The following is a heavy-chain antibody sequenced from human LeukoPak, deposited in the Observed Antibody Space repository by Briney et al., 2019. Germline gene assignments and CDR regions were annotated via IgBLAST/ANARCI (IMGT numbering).Heavy chain of an antibody. J-gene: IGHJ4*02. CDR1: GGTFSSYA. Sequence: ASVKVSCRASGGTFSSYAISWGRQAPGQGREWMGGIIPIFGTANYAQKFQGRVTITADESTSTAYMELSSLRSEDTAVYYCARSKDLRLDDIYYWGQGTLVTVSS. D-gene: IGHD3-9*01. V-gene: IGHV1-69*13. CDR2: IIPIFGTA. CDR3: ARSKDLRLDDIYY.